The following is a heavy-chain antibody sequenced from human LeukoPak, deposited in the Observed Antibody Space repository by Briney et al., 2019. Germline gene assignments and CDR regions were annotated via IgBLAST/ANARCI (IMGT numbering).Heavy chain of an antibody. J-gene: IGHJ6*02. D-gene: IGHD1-26*01. CDR1: GGSITSSSYY. Sequence: SETLSLTCSVSGGSITSSSYYWGWNRQPPEKGLEWIGSIYYTGGTYYSPSLKSRVTISVDTSKNQFSLKLSSVTAADTAVYYCARDRARIVGATHYYYYGMDVWGQGTTVTVSS. CDR2: IYYTGGT. CDR3: ARDRARIVGATHYYYYGMDV. V-gene: IGHV4-39*07.